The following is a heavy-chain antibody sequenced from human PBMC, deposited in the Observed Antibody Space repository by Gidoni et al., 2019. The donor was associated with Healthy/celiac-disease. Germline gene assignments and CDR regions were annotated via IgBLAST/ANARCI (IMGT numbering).Heavy chain of an antibody. Sequence: EVQLLESGGGLVQPGGSLRLSCAAPGFPFRRYAMCWVRQAPGKGLEWVSAISGSGGSTYYADSVKGRFTISRDNSKNTLYLQMNSLRAEDTAVYYCAKDRYGSGSYPPPVTFDYWGQGTLVTVSS. J-gene: IGHJ4*02. CDR2: ISGSGGST. CDR1: GFPFRRYA. V-gene: IGHV3-23*01. CDR3: AKDRYGSGSYPPPVTFDY. D-gene: IGHD3-10*01.